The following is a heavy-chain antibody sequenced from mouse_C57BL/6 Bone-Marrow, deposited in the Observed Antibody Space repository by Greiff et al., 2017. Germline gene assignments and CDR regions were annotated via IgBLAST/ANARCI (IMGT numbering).Heavy chain of an antibody. CDR3: ARDYDAGYYAMDY. CDR2: MGPGSGST. D-gene: IGHD2-4*01. V-gene: IGHV1-77*01. J-gene: IGHJ4*01. Sequence: VQLQQSGAELVKPGASVKISCKASGYTFTDYYINWVKQRPGQGLEWIGKMGPGSGSTYYNEKFKGKATLTADKSSSTAYMQLSSLTSEDSAVYFCARDYDAGYYAMDYWGQGTSVTVSS. CDR1: GYTFTDYY.